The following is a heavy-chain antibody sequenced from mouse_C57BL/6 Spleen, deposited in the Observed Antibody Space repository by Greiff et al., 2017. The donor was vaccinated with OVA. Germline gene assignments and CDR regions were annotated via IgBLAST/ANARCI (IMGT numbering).Heavy chain of an antibody. CDR1: GYTFTSYW. V-gene: IGHV1-69*01. Sequence: QVQLQQPGAELVMPGASVKLSCKASGYTFTSYWMHWVKQRPGQGLEWIGEIDPSDSYTNYNQKFKGKSTLTVDKSSSTAYMQLSSLTSEDSAVDYCARWDGNYDARDYWGQGTSVTVSA. CDR3: ARWDGNYDARDY. CDR2: IDPSDSYT. J-gene: IGHJ4*01. D-gene: IGHD2-1*01.